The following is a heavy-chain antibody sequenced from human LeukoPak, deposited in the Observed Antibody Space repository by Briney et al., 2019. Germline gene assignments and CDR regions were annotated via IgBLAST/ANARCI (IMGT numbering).Heavy chain of an antibody. CDR1: GFTFSSYS. Sequence: PGGSLRLSCAASGFTFSSYSMNWVRQAPGKGLEWVSYISSSSSTIYYADSVKGRFTISRDNAKNSLYLQMNSLRAEDTAVYYCARELHRSGWHWGQGTLVTVSS. J-gene: IGHJ4*02. CDR2: ISSSSSTI. V-gene: IGHV3-48*01. CDR3: ARELHRSGWH. D-gene: IGHD6-19*01.